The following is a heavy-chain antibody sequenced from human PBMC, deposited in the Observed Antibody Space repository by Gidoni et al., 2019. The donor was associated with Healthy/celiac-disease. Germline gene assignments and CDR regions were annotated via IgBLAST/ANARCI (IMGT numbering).Heavy chain of an antibody. J-gene: IGHJ6*02. Sequence: QLQLQESGPGLEKPSETLSLTCTVSGGSISSSSYYWGWIRQPPGKGLEWIGSIYYSGSTYYNPSLKSRVTISVDTSKNQFSLKLSSVTAADTAVYYCARPVVGYYYGMDVWGQGTTVTVSS. CDR1: GGSISSSSYY. CDR2: IYYSGST. D-gene: IGHD2-15*01. CDR3: ARPVVGYYYGMDV. V-gene: IGHV4-39*01.